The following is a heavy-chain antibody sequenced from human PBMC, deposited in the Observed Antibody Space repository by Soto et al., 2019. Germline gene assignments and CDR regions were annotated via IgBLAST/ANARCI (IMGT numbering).Heavy chain of an antibody. CDR3: ARGGYSSSYRLDY. Sequence: QVQLVQSGAEVKKPGSSVKVSCKASEGTFSSYAINWVRQLPGQGLEWMGGIMPIIGTANYAQMFQSRVTITADESTSTAYMELSSLRSEDTAVYYCARGGYSSSYRLDYWGQGTLVTVSS. D-gene: IGHD6-6*01. V-gene: IGHV1-69*01. CDR1: EGTFSSYA. J-gene: IGHJ4*02. CDR2: IMPIIGTA.